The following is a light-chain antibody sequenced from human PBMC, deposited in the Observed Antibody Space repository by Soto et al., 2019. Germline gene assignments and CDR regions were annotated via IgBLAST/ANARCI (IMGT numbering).Light chain of an antibody. V-gene: IGLV2-23*01. CDR3: CSYAGSRTPRYV. J-gene: IGLJ1*01. Sequence: QSVLTQPASVSGSPGQSITISCTGTSSDVGSYNLVSWYQQHPGKAPKLMIYEGSKRPSGVSNRFSGSKSGNTASLTISGLQAEDDADYYCCSYAGSRTPRYVFGTGTKVTVL. CDR2: EGS. CDR1: SSDVGSYNL.